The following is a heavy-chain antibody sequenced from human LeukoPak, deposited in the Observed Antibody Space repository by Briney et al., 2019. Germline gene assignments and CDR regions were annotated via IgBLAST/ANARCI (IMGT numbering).Heavy chain of an antibody. CDR3: ARTVRRDFWSGSWYFDL. CDR2: IYTSGST. D-gene: IGHD3-3*01. Sequence: SETLSLTCTVSGGSISSYYWSWIRQPAGKGLEWIGRIYTSGSTNYNPSLKSRVTMSLDTSKNQFSLKLSSVTAADTAVYYCARTVRRDFWSGSWYFDLWGRGTLVIVPS. CDR1: GGSISSYY. V-gene: IGHV4-4*07. J-gene: IGHJ2*01.